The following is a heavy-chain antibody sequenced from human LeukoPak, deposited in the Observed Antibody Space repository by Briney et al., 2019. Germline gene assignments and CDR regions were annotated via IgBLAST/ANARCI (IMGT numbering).Heavy chain of an antibody. Sequence: ASVKVSCKASGGTLSRYAISWVRQATGQGLEWMGWMSSSSGNIGFAQKFQGRLTITGNTSTSTAYLELSGLTSEDTAVYYCARFQSPKYDFVWGSYRPYYSYHFMDVWGKGTTVTVSS. CDR2: MSSSSGNI. CDR3: ARFQSPKYDFVWGSYRPYYSYHFMDV. J-gene: IGHJ6*03. D-gene: IGHD3-16*02. V-gene: IGHV1-8*03. CDR1: GGTLSRYA.